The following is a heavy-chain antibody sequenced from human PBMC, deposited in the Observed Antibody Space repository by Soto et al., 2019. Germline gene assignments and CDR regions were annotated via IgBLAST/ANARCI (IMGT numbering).Heavy chain of an antibody. CDR1: GGSISSGDYY. Sequence: PSETLSLTCTVSGGSISSGDYYWSWIRQPPGKGLEWIGYIYYSGGTYYIPSLETRVTMSVDTSKNQFSLKLSSVTAADTAVYYCARGIIPLGASRRPHWFDPWGQGTLVTVSS. CDR2: IYYSGGT. J-gene: IGHJ5*02. D-gene: IGHD6-13*01. CDR3: ARGIIPLGASRRPHWFDP. V-gene: IGHV4-30-4*01.